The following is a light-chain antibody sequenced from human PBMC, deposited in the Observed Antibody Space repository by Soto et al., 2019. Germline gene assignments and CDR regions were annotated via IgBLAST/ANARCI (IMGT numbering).Light chain of an antibody. CDR3: QQYNSFSLT. J-gene: IGKJ4*01. CDR1: QIVSSR. CDR2: DAS. V-gene: IGKV1-5*01. Sequence: DIHMTQSPSTLSSSVGDRVTVTCRASQIVSSRLAWYQQKPGKAPKVLIYDASSLNIGVPSRFSGSGSETDFTLTISSLQPEDFAIYYCQQYNSFSLTFGGGTKVDIK.